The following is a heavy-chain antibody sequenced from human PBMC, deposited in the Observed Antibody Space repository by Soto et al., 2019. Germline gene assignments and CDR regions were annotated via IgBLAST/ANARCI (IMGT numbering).Heavy chain of an antibody. CDR1: GGSISSYY. Sequence: QVQLQESGPGLVKPSETLSLTCTVSGGSISSYYWSWIRQPPGKGLEWIGYIYYSGSTNYNPSLKSPVPISVDTSKNQFSLKLSSVTAADTAVYYCARERGTVGDFDYWGQGTLVTVSS. J-gene: IGHJ4*02. CDR3: ARERGTVGDFDY. CDR2: IYYSGST. V-gene: IGHV4-59*01. D-gene: IGHD3-16*01.